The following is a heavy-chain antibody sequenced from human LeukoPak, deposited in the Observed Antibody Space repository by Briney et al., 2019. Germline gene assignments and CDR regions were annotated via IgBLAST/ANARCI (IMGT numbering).Heavy chain of an antibody. J-gene: IGHJ4*02. CDR3: ARLQIAAAGFDY. CDR2: IIPIFGTA. Sequence: ASVKVSCKASGGTFGSYAISWVRQAPGQGLEWMGGIIPIFGTANYAQKFQGRVTITADESTSTAYMELSSLRSEDTAVYYCARLQIAAAGFDYWGQGTLVTVSS. V-gene: IGHV1-69*13. CDR1: GGTFGSYA. D-gene: IGHD6-13*01.